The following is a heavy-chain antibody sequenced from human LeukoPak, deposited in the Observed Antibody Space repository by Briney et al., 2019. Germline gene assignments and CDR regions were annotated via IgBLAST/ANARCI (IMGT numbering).Heavy chain of an antibody. Sequence: PSETLSLTCSVSGGSTSGFYWSWIRQPPGKGLEWIGYIYYSGDSNSNPSLKSRVTISVDTSKNQFSLKLSSVTAADTAVYYCARNYYDSSGYYFPTNYYGMDVWGQGTTVTVSS. V-gene: IGHV4-59*08. CDR1: GGSTSGFY. CDR3: ARNYYDSSGYYFPTNYYGMDV. J-gene: IGHJ6*02. D-gene: IGHD3-22*01. CDR2: IYYSGDS.